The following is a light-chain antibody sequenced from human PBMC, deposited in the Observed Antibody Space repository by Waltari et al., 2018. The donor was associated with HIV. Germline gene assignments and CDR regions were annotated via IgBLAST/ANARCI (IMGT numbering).Light chain of an antibody. J-gene: IGKJ1*01. CDR2: KAS. V-gene: IGKV1-5*03. Sequence: DIQMTQSPSTLSAYVGDRVTITCRASQNIISWLAWYQQKPGKAPKLLIYKASSLQSGVPSRFSGNGFWTEFTLSISSLQPDDFATYYCQQYSSHLWTFGQGTEVEFK. CDR3: QQYSSHLWT. CDR1: QNIISW.